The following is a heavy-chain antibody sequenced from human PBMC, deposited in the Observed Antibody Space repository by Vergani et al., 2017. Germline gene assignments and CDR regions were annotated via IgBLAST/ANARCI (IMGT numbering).Heavy chain of an antibody. V-gene: IGHV3-30*02. Sequence: QVQIPQSGGGVVQPGGSLRLSCTLSGFTLNNYGMHWVRQAPGKGLEWVAVISSDGSNKHYADSVKGRFTISRDNSQNTLYLQMDSLTAEDTAIYFCVNGYYYDQSGLASFDYWGQGTLVTVSS. CDR3: VNGYYYDQSGLASFDY. CDR2: ISSDGSNK. J-gene: IGHJ4*02. CDR1: GFTLNNYG. D-gene: IGHD3-22*01.